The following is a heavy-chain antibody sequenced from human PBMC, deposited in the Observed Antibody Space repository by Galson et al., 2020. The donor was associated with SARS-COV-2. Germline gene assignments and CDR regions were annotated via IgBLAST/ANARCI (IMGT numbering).Heavy chain of an antibody. J-gene: IGHJ6*02. CDR1: GFSLSTSGMC. V-gene: IGHV2-70*01. D-gene: IGHD3-9*01. Sequence: SGPTLVKPTQTLTLTCTFSGFSLSTSGMCVSWIRQPPRKALEWLALIDWDDDKYYSTSLKIRLTISKDTSKNQVVLTMTNMDPVDTATYYCARISYDILTGYYYGMDVWGQGTTVTVSS. CDR2: IDWDDDK. CDR3: ARISYDILTGYYYGMDV.